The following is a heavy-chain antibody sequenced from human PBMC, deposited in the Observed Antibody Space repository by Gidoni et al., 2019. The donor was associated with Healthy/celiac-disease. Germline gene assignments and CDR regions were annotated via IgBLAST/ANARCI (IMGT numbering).Heavy chain of an antibody. V-gene: IGHV4-59*01. CDR3: ARDGGWDLGGMDV. CDR2: IYYSGST. Sequence: QVQLQESGPGLVKPSETLSLTCTVSGGSISSSYWSWIRQPPGKGLEWIGYIYYSGSTNYNPSLKSRVTISVDTSKNQFSLKLSSVTAADTAVYYCARDGGWDLGGMDVWGQGTTVTVSS. J-gene: IGHJ6*02. CDR1: GGSISSSY. D-gene: IGHD3-16*01.